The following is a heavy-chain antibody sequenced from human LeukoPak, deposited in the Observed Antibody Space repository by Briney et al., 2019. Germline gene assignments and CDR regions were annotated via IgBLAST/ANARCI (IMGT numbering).Heavy chain of an antibody. Sequence: GGSLRLSCAASGFTFSSYAMSWVRQPPGKGLEWVSAISGSGGITYYADYVKGRFTISRDNSKNTLYLQMNSLRDEDTAVYYCAKERESGYCSSTSCPVSSGIDYWGQGTLVTVSS. D-gene: IGHD2-2*01. J-gene: IGHJ4*02. CDR1: GFTFSSYA. CDR2: ISGSGGIT. CDR3: AKERESGYCSSTSCPVSSGIDY. V-gene: IGHV3-23*01.